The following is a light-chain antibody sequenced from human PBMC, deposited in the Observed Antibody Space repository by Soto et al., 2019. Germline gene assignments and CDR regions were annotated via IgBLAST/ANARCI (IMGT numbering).Light chain of an antibody. CDR3: AGWDDSLNGVV. Sequence: QSVLTQPPSASGTPGQRVTISCSGSSSNIGTYTVNWYQQLPGTAPKLLIHSNNQRPSGVPDRFSGSKSGSSASLAISGLQSEDEADYYCAGWDDSLNGVVFGGGTKVTVL. J-gene: IGLJ2*01. CDR2: SNN. CDR1: SSNIGTYT. V-gene: IGLV1-44*01.